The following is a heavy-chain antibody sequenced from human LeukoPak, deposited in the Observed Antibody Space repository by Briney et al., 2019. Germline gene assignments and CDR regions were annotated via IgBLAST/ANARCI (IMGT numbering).Heavy chain of an antibody. CDR1: GGTFSSYA. J-gene: IGHJ4*02. CDR2: IIPIFGTA. V-gene: IGHV1-69*13. CDR3: AREGGGNRGGDSDY. Sequence: SVKVSCKASGGTFSSYAISWVRQAPGQGLEWMGGIIPIFGTANYAQKFQGRVTITADESTSTAYMELSSLRSEDTAVYYCAREGGGNRGGDSDYWGQGTLVTVSS. D-gene: IGHD4-23*01.